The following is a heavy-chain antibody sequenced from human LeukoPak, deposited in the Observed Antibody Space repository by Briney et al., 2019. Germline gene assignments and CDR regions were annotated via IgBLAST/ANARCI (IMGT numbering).Heavy chain of an antibody. V-gene: IGHV3-23*01. J-gene: IGHJ3*02. CDR2: ISGSGGST. CDR1: GFTFSSYA. CDR3: AKLLEGMTTVTGDAFDI. D-gene: IGHD4-17*01. Sequence: PGGSLRLSCAASGFTFSSYAMSWVRQAPGKGLEWVSVISGSGGSTYYADSVKGRFTISRDNSKNTLYLQMNSLRAEDTAVYYCAKLLEGMTTVTGDAFDIWGQGTMVTVSS.